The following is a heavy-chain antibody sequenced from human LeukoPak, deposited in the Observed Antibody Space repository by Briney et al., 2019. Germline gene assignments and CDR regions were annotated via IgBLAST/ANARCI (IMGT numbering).Heavy chain of an antibody. V-gene: IGHV3-64D*09. Sequence: PGGSLRLSCSASGFTFSSYAMRWFRQAPGKGLEYVSGISSNGGSTNYEDSVKGRFTISRDNSKNTLYLQMSSLRAEDTAVYYCVRGHSSSSNYFDYWARDPWSPSPQ. CDR1: GFTFSSYA. J-gene: IGHJ4*02. D-gene: IGHD6-6*01. CDR2: ISSNGGST. CDR3: VRGHSSSSNYFDY.